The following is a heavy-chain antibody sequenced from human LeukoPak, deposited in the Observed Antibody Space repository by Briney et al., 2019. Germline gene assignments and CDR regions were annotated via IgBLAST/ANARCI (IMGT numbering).Heavy chain of an antibody. CDR1: GDSVSSNSAS. Sequence: SQTLSLTCAISGDSVSSNSASWNWIRQSPSRGLEWLGRTYYRSKWRNDYAVSVKSRITISPGTSKNQFSLQLNSVTPENTAVYYCARGTGDSCKDWGLGTLVTVSS. D-gene: IGHD3-22*01. V-gene: IGHV6-1*01. CDR2: TYYRSKWRN. CDR3: ARGTGDSCKD. J-gene: IGHJ4*02.